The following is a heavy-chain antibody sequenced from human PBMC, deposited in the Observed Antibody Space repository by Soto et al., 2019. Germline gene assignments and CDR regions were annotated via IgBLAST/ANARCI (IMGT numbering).Heavy chain of an antibody. D-gene: IGHD6-19*01. Sequence: EVQLLESGGGLVQPGGSLRLSCAASGFTFSSLAMGWVRQAPGKGLEWVSVIDYSGGTTYYTDSVKGRFTISRDNSKKTLYLQMTGRRAGATAVYYCAKDATRTSGWYYFDYWGQGALVTVSS. CDR2: IDYSGGTT. CDR1: GFTFSSLA. V-gene: IGHV3-23*01. J-gene: IGHJ4*02. CDR3: AKDATRTSGWYYFDY.